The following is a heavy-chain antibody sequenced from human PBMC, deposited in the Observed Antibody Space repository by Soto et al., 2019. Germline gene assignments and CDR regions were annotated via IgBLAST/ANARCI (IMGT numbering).Heavy chain of an antibody. Sequence: LSLTCTVSGGSISSYYWSWIRQPPGKGLEWIGYIYYSGSTNYNPSLKSRVTISVDTSKNQFSLKLSSVTAADTAVYYCARVRDRSRWYEAGGGAFDIWGPGTSVTVAS. CDR2: IYYSGST. CDR3: ARVRDRSRWYEAGGGAFDI. V-gene: IGHV4-59*01. J-gene: IGHJ3*02. D-gene: IGHD6-19*01. CDR1: GGSISSYY.